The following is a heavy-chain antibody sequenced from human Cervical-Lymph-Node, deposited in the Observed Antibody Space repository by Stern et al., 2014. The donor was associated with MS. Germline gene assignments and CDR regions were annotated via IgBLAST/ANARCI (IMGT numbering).Heavy chain of an antibody. Sequence: VHLVESGPGLVKPSQTLSLTCPVSGGSISSGTFYWSWIRQPAGKGLEGVGRYYPRGKSNYTPPLKGRVTISIATSKTHSSFKLSSVTAADTAVYFCARVDPVDWFDPWGQGTLVTVSS. J-gene: IGHJ5*02. V-gene: IGHV4-61*02. CDR2: YYPRGKS. D-gene: IGHD3-9*01. CDR1: GGSISSGTFY. CDR3: ARVDPVDWFDP.